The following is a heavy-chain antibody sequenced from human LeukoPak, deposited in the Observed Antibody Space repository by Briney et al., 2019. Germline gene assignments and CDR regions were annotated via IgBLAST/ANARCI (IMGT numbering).Heavy chain of an antibody. CDR3: VTVADTGWFDP. CDR2: ISSYGDSK. Sequence: GGSLRLSCSASGFTLSKYAMHWVRQAPGKGLQYVSAISSYGDSKYYADSVKDRFTISRDNSKNTLYLQMSSLRAEDTAVYYCVTVADTGWFDPWGQGTLVTVSS. V-gene: IGHV3-64D*06. D-gene: IGHD6-19*01. CDR1: GFTLSKYA. J-gene: IGHJ5*02.